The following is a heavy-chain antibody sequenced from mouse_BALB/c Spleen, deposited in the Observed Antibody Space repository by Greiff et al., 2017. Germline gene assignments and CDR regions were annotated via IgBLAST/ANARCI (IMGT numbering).Heavy chain of an antibody. CDR1: GYAFSSYW. V-gene: IGHV1-80*01. J-gene: IGHJ4*01. D-gene: IGHD1-2*01. CDR2: IYPGDGDT. CDR3: NNPSITTATDAMDY. Sequence: VQLQQSGAELVRPGSSVKISCKASGYAFSSYWMNWVKQRPGQGLEWIGQIYPGDGDTNYNGKFKGKATLTADKSSSTAYMQLSSLTSEDSAVYFSNNPSITTATDAMDYWGQGTSVTVSS.